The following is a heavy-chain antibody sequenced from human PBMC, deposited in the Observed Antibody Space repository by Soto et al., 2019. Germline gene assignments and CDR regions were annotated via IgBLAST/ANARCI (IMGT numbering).Heavy chain of an antibody. V-gene: IGHV3-30-3*01. Sequence: QVRLVEYGGGVVQPGGSLRLSCAASGFTFSNFAMHWVRQAPGKGLEWVAVTSYDGNNKDYADSVKGRFTISRDNSKNTLFLQVNSLRPEDTAVYYCARERAIAATGIFYYWGQGTLVTVSS. J-gene: IGHJ4*02. CDR1: GFTFSNFA. D-gene: IGHD6-13*01. CDR3: ARERAIAATGIFYY. CDR2: TSYDGNNK.